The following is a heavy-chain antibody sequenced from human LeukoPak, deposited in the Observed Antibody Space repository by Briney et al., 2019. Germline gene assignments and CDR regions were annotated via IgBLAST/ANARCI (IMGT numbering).Heavy chain of an antibody. V-gene: IGHV4-30-4*01. D-gene: IGHD5-12*01. CDR1: VGSLSSDDYS. J-gene: IGHJ4*02. CDR2: ITYSGST. CDR3: ASGGVGGYDYFDA. Sequence: PPETLSLTCTVSVGSLSSDDYSWSWIRQPPGKGLEWIGHITYSGSTDYSPSLRSLVTMSVDTSKNQFSLKLNSVTAAETAMYFWASGGVGGYDYFDAWGQGTLVAVSS.